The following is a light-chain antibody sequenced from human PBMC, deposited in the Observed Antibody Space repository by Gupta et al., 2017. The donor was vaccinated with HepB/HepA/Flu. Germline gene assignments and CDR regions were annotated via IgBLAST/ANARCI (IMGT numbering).Light chain of an antibody. Sequence: QSVLTQPPSASGTPGQSVTISCSGSRANLGSDAVHCVLHLPGTAPKFVIYSNDQRPSGVPDRFSGSKSGTSASLAISGLQSEDEADYYCAAWDDSLKGVIFGGGTKLTIL. CDR3: AAWDDSLKGVI. V-gene: IGLV1-44*01. J-gene: IGLJ2*01. CDR2: SND. CDR1: RANLGSDA.